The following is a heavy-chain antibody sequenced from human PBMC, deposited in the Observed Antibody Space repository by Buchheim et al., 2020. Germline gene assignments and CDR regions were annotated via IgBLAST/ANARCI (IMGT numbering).Heavy chain of an antibody. D-gene: IGHD2-15*01. V-gene: IGHV4-39*01. CDR2: IYYSGST. Sequence: QLQLQESGPGLVKPSETLSLTCTVSGGSISSSSYYWGWIRQPPGKGLEWIGSIYYSGSTYYNPSLKSRVTISVDTSQNQFSLKLSSVTAADTAVYYCARHSSNGDCSGGSCYSVYLDYWGQGTL. CDR3: ARHSSNGDCSGGSCYSVYLDY. CDR1: GGSISSSSYY. J-gene: IGHJ4*02.